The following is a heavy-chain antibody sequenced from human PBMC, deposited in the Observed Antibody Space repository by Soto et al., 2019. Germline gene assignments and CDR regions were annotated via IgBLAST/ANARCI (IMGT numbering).Heavy chain of an antibody. J-gene: IGHJ5*02. CDR2: ISAYNGNT. Sequence: QVQLVQSGAEVKKPGASVKVSCKASGYTFTSYGISWGRQAPGQGLEWMGWISAYNGNTNYAQKLQGRVTMTTDTSTSTAYMELRSLRSDDTAVYYCARLPHSHYDFWSGYYHNWFDPWGQGTLVTVSS. CDR3: ARLPHSHYDFWSGYYHNWFDP. V-gene: IGHV1-18*01. D-gene: IGHD3-3*01. CDR1: GYTFTSYG.